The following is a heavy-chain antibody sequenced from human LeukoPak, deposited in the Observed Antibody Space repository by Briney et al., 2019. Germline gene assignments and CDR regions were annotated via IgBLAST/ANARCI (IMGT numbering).Heavy chain of an antibody. J-gene: IGHJ4*02. CDR1: GFTFSDYT. CDR3: ASAPNENYFDF. Sequence: GGSLRLSCAASGFTFSDYTMHWVRQAPGKGLEWVSSMRGSGLYTYYADSVKGRFTISRDNARNSLYLQMNSLTAEDTAVYFCASAPNENYFDFWGQGTLVTVSS. CDR2: MRGSGLYT. V-gene: IGHV3-21*01.